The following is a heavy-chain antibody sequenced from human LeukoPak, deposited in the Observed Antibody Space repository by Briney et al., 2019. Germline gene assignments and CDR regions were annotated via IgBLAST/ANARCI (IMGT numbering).Heavy chain of an antibody. Sequence: GGSLRLSCAASGFTFSSYAMSWVRQAPWKGLERVSAISGSGGSTYYADSVKGRFTISRDNSKNTLYLQMNSLRAEDTAVYYCAISSGYSYAYYWGQGTLVTVSS. CDR1: GFTFSSYA. D-gene: IGHD5-18*01. CDR2: ISGSGGST. V-gene: IGHV3-23*01. J-gene: IGHJ4*02. CDR3: AISSGYSYAYY.